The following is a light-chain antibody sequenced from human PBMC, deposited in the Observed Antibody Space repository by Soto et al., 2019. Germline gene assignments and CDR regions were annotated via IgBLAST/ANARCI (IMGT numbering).Light chain of an antibody. CDR2: KAS. J-gene: IGKJ5*01. CDR3: QQEYSYPT. V-gene: IGKV1-5*03. Sequence: DIQMTQSPSTLSASVGDRVIITCRASQSISNWLAWYQQKPGKAPNLLIYKASSLKSGVPSRFSGSGSGTEFTLTISSLQPDDFATYYCQQEYSYPTFGQRTRL. CDR1: QSISNW.